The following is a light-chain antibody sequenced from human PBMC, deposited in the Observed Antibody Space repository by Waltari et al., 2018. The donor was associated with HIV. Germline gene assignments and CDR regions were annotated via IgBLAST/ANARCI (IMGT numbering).Light chain of an antibody. V-gene: IGLV2-11*01. CDR3: CSYAGTNIWV. J-gene: IGLJ1*01. CDR2: DVD. Sequence: QSALTQPRSVSGSPGQSVTISFTGSNNDIGSYSYVSWYQHHPGEAPTVIIYDVDQRPSGVPDRFSGSRSGNTASLTISGLQTEDESDYYCCSYAGTNIWVFGTGTKVTV. CDR1: NNDIGSYSY.